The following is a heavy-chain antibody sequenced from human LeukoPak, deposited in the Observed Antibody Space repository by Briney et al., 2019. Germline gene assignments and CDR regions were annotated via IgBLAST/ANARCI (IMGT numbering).Heavy chain of an antibody. Sequence: GRSLRLSCVVSGFTFSTHGVHWVSQAPGKGLEWVSVIWHEGGRKEYAGSVRGRFTISRDNSNLYLQMNRLRAEDTAIYYCERDVGNSGFNLDLGGQGNPVTVSA. D-gene: IGHD5-12*01. CDR1: GFTFSTHG. V-gene: IGHV3-33*01. J-gene: IGHJ4*02. CDR3: ERDVGNSGFNLDL. CDR2: IWHEGGRK.